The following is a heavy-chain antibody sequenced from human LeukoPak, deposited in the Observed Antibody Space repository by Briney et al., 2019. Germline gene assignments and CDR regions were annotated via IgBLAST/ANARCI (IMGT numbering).Heavy chain of an antibody. V-gene: IGHV3-30*02. D-gene: IGHD3-3*01. Sequence: GGSLRLSCAASGSTFSSYWMSWVRQAPGKGLEWVAFIRYDGSNKYYADSVKGRFTISRDNSKNTLYLQMNSLRAEDTAVYYCAKLSSGYADYWGQGTLVTVSS. J-gene: IGHJ4*02. CDR1: GSTFSSYW. CDR2: IRYDGSNK. CDR3: AKLSSGYADY.